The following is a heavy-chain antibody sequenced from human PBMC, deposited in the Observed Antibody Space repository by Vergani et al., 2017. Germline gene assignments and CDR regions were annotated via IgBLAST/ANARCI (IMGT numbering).Heavy chain of an antibody. J-gene: IGHJ4*02. CDR3: AKVSDNEAGFDS. CDR2: ISYDGGFE. CDR1: GFTSSYYG. Sequence: QVHLVESGGGVVQPGRSLRLSCVVSGFTSSYYGMHWVRQAPGKGLEWVAVISYDGGFEYYGDSVKGRFSISRDNSRNTLYLQMNSLRSEDTAVYYCAKVSDNEAGFDSWGQGALVTVSS. D-gene: IGHD6-19*01. V-gene: IGHV3-30*18.